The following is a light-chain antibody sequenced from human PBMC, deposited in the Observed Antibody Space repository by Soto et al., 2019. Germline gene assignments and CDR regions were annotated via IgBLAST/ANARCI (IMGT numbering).Light chain of an antibody. CDR1: QSVDKF. CDR3: QQRKHWTPIP. CDR2: DSS. J-gene: IGKJ5*01. Sequence: LTLSPATLSLSPGETATLSCGASQSVDKFLAWYQQRPGQPPRLLIFDSSNRATGVPARFSGSGSGTVFTLTIGSLEPEDSAVYYCQQRKHWTPIPFGQGTLLEI. V-gene: IGKV3-11*01.